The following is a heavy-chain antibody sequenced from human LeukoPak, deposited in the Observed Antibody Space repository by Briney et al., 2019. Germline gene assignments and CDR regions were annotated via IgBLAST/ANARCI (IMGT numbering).Heavy chain of an antibody. J-gene: IGHJ3*02. Sequence: HPGGSLRLSCAASGFTFSSYAMSWVHQAPGKGLEWVSAISGSGGSTYYADSVKGRFTISRDNSKNTLYLQMNSLRAEDTAVYYCAKVGYSSSWYRDDAFDIWGQGTMVTVSS. V-gene: IGHV3-23*01. D-gene: IGHD6-13*01. CDR1: GFTFSSYA. CDR3: AKVGYSSSWYRDDAFDI. CDR2: ISGSGGST.